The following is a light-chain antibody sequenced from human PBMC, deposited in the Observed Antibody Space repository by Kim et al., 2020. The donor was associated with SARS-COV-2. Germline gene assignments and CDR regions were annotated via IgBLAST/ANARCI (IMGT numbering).Light chain of an antibody. CDR2: GAS. V-gene: IGKV3-15*01. Sequence: CPGERATLSCRASQSVSSNLAWYQQKPGQAPRLLSYGASTRATGIPARFSGSGSGTEFTLTISSLQSEDFTVYYCQQYNNWPPLTFGGGSKGDIK. CDR1: QSVSSN. J-gene: IGKJ4*01. CDR3: QQYNNWPPLT.